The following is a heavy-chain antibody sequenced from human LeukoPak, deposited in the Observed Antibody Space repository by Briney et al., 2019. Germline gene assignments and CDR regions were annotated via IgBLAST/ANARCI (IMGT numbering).Heavy chain of an antibody. D-gene: IGHD3-16*02. CDR2: INHSGST. J-gene: IGHJ4*02. CDR1: GGSISSYY. V-gene: IGHV4-34*01. Sequence: SETLSLTCTVSGGSISSYYWSWIRQPPGKGLEWIGEINHSGSTNYNPSLKSRVTISVDTSKNQFSLKLSSVTAADTAVYYCARGFRFGGVIADYWGQGTLVTVSS. CDR3: ARGFRFGGVIADY.